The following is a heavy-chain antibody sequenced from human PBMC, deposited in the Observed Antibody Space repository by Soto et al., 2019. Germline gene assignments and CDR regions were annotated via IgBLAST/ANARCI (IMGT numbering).Heavy chain of an antibody. CDR2: IKSKTDGGTT. CDR3: TTDPLGYCISTSCYPLYYYYGMDV. CDR1: GFTFSSYA. V-gene: IGHV3-15*01. J-gene: IGHJ6*02. Sequence: PGGSLRLSCAASGFTFSSYAMSWVRQAPGKGLEWVGRIKSKTDGGTTDYAAPVKGRFTISRDDSKNTLYLQMNSLKTEDTAVYYCTTDPLGYCISTSCYPLYYYYGMDVWGQGTTVTVSS. D-gene: IGHD2-2*01.